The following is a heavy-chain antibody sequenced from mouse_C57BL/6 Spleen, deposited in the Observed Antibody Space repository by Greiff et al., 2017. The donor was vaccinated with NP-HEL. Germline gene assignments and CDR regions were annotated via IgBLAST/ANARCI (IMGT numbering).Heavy chain of an antibody. CDR2: INYDGSST. D-gene: IGHD2-5*01. J-gene: IGHJ2*01. V-gene: IGHV5-16*01. Sequence: EVKVVESEGGLVQPGSSMKLSCTASGFTFSDYYMAWVRQVPEKGLEWVANINYDGSSTYYLDSLKSRFIISRDNAKNILYLQMSSLKSEDTATYYCARDQDSNYFDYWGQGTTLTVSS. CDR3: ARDQDSNYFDY. CDR1: GFTFSDYY.